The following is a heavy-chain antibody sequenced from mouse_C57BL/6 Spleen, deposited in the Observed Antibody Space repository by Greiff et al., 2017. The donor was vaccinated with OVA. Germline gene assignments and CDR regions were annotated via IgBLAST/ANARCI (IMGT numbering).Heavy chain of an antibody. V-gene: IGHV1-18*01. CDR2: INPNNGGT. CDR3: AIAYYSNYPY. J-gene: IGHJ3*01. D-gene: IGHD2-5*01. Sequence: EVKLQESGPELVKPGASVKIPCKASGYTFTDYNMDWVKQSHGKSLEWIGDINPNNGGTIYNQKFKGKATLTVDKSSSTAYMELRSLTSEDTAVYYCAIAYYSNYPYWGQGTLVTVSA. CDR1: GYTFTDYN.